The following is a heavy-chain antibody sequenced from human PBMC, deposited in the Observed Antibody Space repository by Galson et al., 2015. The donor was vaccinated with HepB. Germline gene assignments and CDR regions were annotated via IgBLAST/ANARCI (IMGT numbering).Heavy chain of an antibody. CDR1: GFTFSSYA. D-gene: IGHD3-16*01. CDR3: ASLLGGLSNYSDY. Sequence: SLRLSCAASGFTFSSYATHWVRQAPGKGLEWVAVISYDGSNKYYADSVKGRFTISRDNSKNTLYLQMNSLRAEDTAVYYCASLLGGLSNYSDYWGQGTLVTVSS. CDR2: ISYDGSNK. J-gene: IGHJ4*02. V-gene: IGHV3-30-3*01.